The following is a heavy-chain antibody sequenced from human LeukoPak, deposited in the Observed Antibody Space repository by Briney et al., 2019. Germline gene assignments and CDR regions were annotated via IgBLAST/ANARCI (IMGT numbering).Heavy chain of an antibody. CDR3: STTGTIPQSH. J-gene: IGHJ4*02. CDR1: GFTFGDYG. D-gene: IGHD4-17*01. V-gene: IGHV3-49*04. Sequence: HSGGSPRLSCTASGFTFGDYGMSWVRQAPGKGLEWVGLIRSKASGGTTEYAASVKGRFSISRDDSKSIAYLQMNSLKTEDTAVYYCSTTGTIPQSHWGQGTLVTVSS. CDR2: IRSKASGGTT.